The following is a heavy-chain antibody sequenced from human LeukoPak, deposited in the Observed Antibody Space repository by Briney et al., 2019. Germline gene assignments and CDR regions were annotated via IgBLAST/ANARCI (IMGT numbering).Heavy chain of an antibody. D-gene: IGHD3-9*01. CDR3: AKFISRVLTGYSGMYAFDI. V-gene: IGHV3-23*01. CDR1: GFTFSSYA. J-gene: IGHJ3*02. CDR2: ISGSGGST. Sequence: GGSLRLSCAASGFTFSSYAMSWVRQAPGKGLEWVSAISGSGGSTYYADSVKGRFTISRDNSKNTLYLQMNSLRAEDTAVYYCAKFISRVLTGYSGMYAFDIWGQGTMVTVSS.